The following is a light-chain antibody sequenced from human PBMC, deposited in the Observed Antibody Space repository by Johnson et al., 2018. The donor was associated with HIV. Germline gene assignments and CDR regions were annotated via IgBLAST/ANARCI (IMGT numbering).Light chain of an antibody. CDR2: ENN. CDR3: GTWDSRLSAPYV. CDR1: SSNIGNNY. Sequence: QSVLTQPPSVSAAPGQKVTISCSGSSSNIGNNYVSWYQQLPGTAPKLLIYENNKRPSGIPDRFSGSKSGTSATLGITGLPTGDEADYYCGTWDSRLSAPYVFGTGTKVTVL. J-gene: IGLJ1*01. V-gene: IGLV1-51*02.